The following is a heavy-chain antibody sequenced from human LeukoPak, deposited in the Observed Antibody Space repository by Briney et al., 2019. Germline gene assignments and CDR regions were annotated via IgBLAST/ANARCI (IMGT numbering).Heavy chain of an antibody. CDR3: ARVEYYDSSGFSFDY. CDR1: GGSISSHY. V-gene: IGHV4-59*11. D-gene: IGHD3-22*01. CDR2: IYYSGST. J-gene: IGHJ4*02. Sequence: PSETLSLTCTVSGGSISSHYWSWIRQPPGKGLEWIGYIYYSGSTNYNPSLKSRVTISVDTSKNQFSLKLSSVTAADTAVYYCARVEYYDSSGFSFDYWGQGTLVTVSS.